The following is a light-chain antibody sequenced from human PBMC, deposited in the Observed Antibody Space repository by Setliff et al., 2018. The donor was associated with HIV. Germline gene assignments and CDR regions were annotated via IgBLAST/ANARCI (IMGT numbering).Light chain of an antibody. J-gene: IGLJ2*01. CDR2: EVS. CDR1: SSDVGGYNY. V-gene: IGLV2-23*02. Sequence: ALAQAASVSGSPGQSITISCTGSSSDVGGYNYVSWYQQHPGKAPTLMIYEVSKRPSGVSNRFSGSKSGDTASLAISGLQAEDEADYHCCSYAGDNTFVFGGGTK. CDR3: CSYAGDNTFV.